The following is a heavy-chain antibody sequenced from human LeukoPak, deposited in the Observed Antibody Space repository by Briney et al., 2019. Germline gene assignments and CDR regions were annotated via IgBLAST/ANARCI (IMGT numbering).Heavy chain of an antibody. D-gene: IGHD4-17*01. CDR3: ASGSTVTPVDY. J-gene: IGHJ4*02. V-gene: IGHV3-7*01. CDR1: GFTFSSYW. Sequence: GGSLRLSCAASGFTFSSYWLSWLRQAPGKGLEWVANIKQDGSEKYYVDSVKGRFTISRDNAKNSLYLQMNSLRAEDTAVYYCASGSTVTPVDYWGQGTLVTVSS. CDR2: IKQDGSEK.